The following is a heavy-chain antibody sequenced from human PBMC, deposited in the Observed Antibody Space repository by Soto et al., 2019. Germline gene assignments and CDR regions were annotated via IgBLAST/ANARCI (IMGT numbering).Heavy chain of an antibody. CDR3: ERGMPDWPYDH. D-gene: IGHD2-2*01. CDR2: TYRGGST. V-gene: IGHV3-53*01. Sequence: EVQLVESGGGLIQPGGSLRLSCAVSGFTVSGSYMTWVRQAPGKGLQCVSVTYRGGSTYYADSVKGRFTISRDNAKNTLYLQMNSLRVEDTAMYYCERGMPDWPYDHWGQGTLVTVSS. J-gene: IGHJ4*02. CDR1: GFTVSGSY.